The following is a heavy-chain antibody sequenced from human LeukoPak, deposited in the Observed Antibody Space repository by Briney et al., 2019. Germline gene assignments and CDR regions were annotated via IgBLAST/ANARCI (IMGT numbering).Heavy chain of an antibody. J-gene: IGHJ4*02. V-gene: IGHV3-23*01. D-gene: IGHD6-19*01. CDR2: ISGSGGST. Sequence: GGSLRLSCAASGFTFSSYAMSWVRQAPGKGLEGVSAISGSGGSTYYADSVKGRFTISRDNSKNTLYLQMNSLRAEDTAVYYCARDRAAVAGTTDYWGQGTLVTVSS. CDR3: ARDRAAVAGTTDY. CDR1: GFTFSSYA.